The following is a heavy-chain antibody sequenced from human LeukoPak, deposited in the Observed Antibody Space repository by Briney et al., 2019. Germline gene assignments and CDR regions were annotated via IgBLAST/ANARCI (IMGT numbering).Heavy chain of an antibody. V-gene: IGHV1-18*04. CDR3: ARNRHPHAQCSSTSCDLPAECDY. CDR2: ISAYNSNT. D-gene: IGHD2-2*01. J-gene: IGHJ4*02. CDR1: GYTFTSYC. Sequence: ASVKLSCKASGYTFTSYCISWVRQAPGQGLEWMGWISAYNSNTNYAQKIQGRVTMTTDTSTSTAYMELRSLRSDDTAVYYCARNRHPHAQCSSTSCDLPAECDYWGQGTLVTVSS.